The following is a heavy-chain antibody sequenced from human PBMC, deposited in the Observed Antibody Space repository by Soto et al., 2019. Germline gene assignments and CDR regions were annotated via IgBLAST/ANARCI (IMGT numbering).Heavy chain of an antibody. J-gene: IGHJ4*02. D-gene: IGHD6-19*01. Sequence: ASVKVSCKASGYTFSGFYMHWVRQAPGQGLEWMGWINPNSGGTKSAEKFQGRVTMTRDTSISTAYLELSRLTSDDTAVYYCASAAVTGTAGLDFWGQGTQVTVSS. CDR3: ASAAVTGTAGLDF. CDR2: INPNSGGT. CDR1: GYTFSGFY. V-gene: IGHV1-2*02.